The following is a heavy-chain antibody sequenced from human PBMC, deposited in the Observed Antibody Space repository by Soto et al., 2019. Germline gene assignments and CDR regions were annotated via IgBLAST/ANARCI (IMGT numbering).Heavy chain of an antibody. CDR1: GYTFTSYY. CDR2: INPSGGST. Sequence: ASVKVSCKASGYTFTSYYMHWVRQARGQGLEWMGIINPSGGSTSYAQKFQGRVTMTRDTSTSTVYMELSSLRSEDTAVYYCARDPPRIAAAGNREEFAFDIWGQGTMVTVSS. V-gene: IGHV1-46*01. J-gene: IGHJ3*02. D-gene: IGHD6-13*01. CDR3: ARDPPRIAAAGNREEFAFDI.